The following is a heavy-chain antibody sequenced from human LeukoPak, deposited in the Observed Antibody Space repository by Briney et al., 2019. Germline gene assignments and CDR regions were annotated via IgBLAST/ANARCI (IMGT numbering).Heavy chain of an antibody. J-gene: IGHJ5*02. Sequence: GGSLRLSCAASGFSFDDYAMHWVRQSPRKGLEWVAGITWNSDFTALADSVKGRFSISRDNANNSVFLHMNSLTAGDTAVYYCTKDVADYVWGDYRHFDIWGRGTLVTVSA. V-gene: IGHV3-9*01. CDR3: TKDVADYVWGDYRHFDI. D-gene: IGHD3-16*02. CDR2: ITWNSDFT. CDR1: GFSFDDYA.